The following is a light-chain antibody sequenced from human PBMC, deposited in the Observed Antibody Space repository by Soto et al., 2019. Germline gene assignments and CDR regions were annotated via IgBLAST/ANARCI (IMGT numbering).Light chain of an antibody. J-gene: IGKJ1*01. CDR2: DVS. Sequence: EIVMTQSPATLAVSPGERATLSCRASQGVSSNLAWYQQKPGQAPRLLIYDVSTRASDIPARFSGSGSGTEFTLTISSLQSEDFAVYYCQQSTNWPPWTFGQGTKVEIK. CDR3: QQSTNWPPWT. V-gene: IGKV3-15*01. CDR1: QGVSSN.